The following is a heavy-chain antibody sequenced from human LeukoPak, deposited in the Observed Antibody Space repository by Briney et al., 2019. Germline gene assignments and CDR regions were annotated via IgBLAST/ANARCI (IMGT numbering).Heavy chain of an antibody. V-gene: IGHV4-34*01. CDR1: GGSFSGYY. D-gene: IGHD5-24*01. CDR3: ASGEMATNLFDY. Sequence: SETLSLTCAVYGGSFSGYYWSWIRQPPGKGLEWIGEINHSGSTNYNPSLKSRVTISVDTSKNQFSLKLSSVTAADTAVYYYASGEMATNLFDYWGQGTLVTVSS. J-gene: IGHJ4*02. CDR2: INHSGST.